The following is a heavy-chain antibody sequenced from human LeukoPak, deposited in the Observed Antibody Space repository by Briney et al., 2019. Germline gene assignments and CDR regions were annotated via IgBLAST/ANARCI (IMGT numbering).Heavy chain of an antibody. D-gene: IGHD2-2*01. J-gene: IGHJ6*02. Sequence: ASVKDSCKASGYTFTSYGISWVRQAPGEGLEWMGWISAYNGNTNYAQKLQGRVTMTTDTATSTAYMELRSLRSDDTAVYYCARIVVVPAGNYYYYGMDVWDQGTTVTVSS. CDR3: ARIVVVPAGNYYYYGMDV. CDR1: GYTFTSYG. CDR2: ISAYNGNT. V-gene: IGHV1-18*01.